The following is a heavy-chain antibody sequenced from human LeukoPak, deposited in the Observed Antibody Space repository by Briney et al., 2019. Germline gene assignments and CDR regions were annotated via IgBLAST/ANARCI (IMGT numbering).Heavy chain of an antibody. V-gene: IGHV3-7*01. CDR2: IKQDGSEK. D-gene: IGHD2-2*01. CDR3: ARERYCSSTSCYELDY. J-gene: IGHJ4*02. CDR1: GFTFSSYW. Sequence: GGSLGLSCAASGFTFSSYWMSWVRQAPGKGLEWVANIKQDGSEKYYVDSVKGRFTISRDNAKNSLYLQMNSLRAEDTAVYYCARERYCSSTSCYELDYWGQGTLVTVSS.